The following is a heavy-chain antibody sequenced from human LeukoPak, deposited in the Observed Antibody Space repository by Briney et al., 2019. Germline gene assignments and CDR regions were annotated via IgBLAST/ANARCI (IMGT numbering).Heavy chain of an antibody. V-gene: IGHV4-34*01. CDR1: GGSFSGYY. D-gene: IGHD5-18*01. CDR2: INHSGST. CDR3: ARESPAMVVYFDY. Sequence: SATLSLTCAVYGGSFSGYYWSWIRQPPGKGLEWIGEINHSGSTNCNPSLKSRVTISVDTSKNQFSLKLSSVTAADTAVYYCARESPAMVVYFDYWGQGTLVTVSS. J-gene: IGHJ4*02.